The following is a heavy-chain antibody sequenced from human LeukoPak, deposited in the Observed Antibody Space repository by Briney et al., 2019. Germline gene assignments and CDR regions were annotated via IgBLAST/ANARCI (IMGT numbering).Heavy chain of an antibody. V-gene: IGHV3-74*01. Sequence: GGSLRLSCAASAFTFSRYWTTWVRQAPGKGLVWVSRINSDGSSTSYADSVKGRFTISRDNAKNTLYLQMNSLRAEDTAVYYCARDFSRVDAFDIWGQGTMVTVSS. CDR1: AFTFSRYW. CDR2: INSDGSST. D-gene: IGHD3-3*02. J-gene: IGHJ3*02. CDR3: ARDFSRVDAFDI.